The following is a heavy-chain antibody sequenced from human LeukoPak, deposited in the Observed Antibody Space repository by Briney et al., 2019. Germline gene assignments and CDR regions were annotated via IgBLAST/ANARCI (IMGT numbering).Heavy chain of an antibody. D-gene: IGHD3-22*01. CDR1: GYTFTDYY. Sequence: GASVKVSFKASGYTFTDYYMHWVRQAPGQGIDWMGWINPNSGGTNYAYKFQGRVTMTRDTSISTAYMELSRLRSDDRAVYYCARGYYYDSSGSSDAYYWGQGTLVTVSS. CDR2: INPNSGGT. J-gene: IGHJ4*02. CDR3: ARGYYYDSSGSSDAYY. V-gene: IGHV1-2*02.